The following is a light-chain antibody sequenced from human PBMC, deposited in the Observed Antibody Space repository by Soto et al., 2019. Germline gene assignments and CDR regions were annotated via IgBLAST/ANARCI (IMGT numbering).Light chain of an antibody. J-gene: IGLJ1*01. CDR3: AAWEDSLNVYF. Sequence: QSVLTQPPSASGTPGQRVTISCSGGSSNIGTNAVNWYQQLPGTAPKLLIYNNNQRPSGVPDRFSGSKSGTSASLAISGLQSEDEADYYCAAWEDSLNVYFLGTGTRVPVL. CDR1: SSNIGTNA. CDR2: NNN. V-gene: IGLV1-44*01.